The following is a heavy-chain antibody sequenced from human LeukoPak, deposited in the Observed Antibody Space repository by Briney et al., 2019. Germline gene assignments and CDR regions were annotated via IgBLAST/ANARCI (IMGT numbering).Heavy chain of an antibody. Sequence: GGSLRLSCAASGFTVSSNYMSWVRQAPGKGLEWVSAISGSGGSTYYADSVKGRFTISRDNSKNTLYLQMNSLRAEDTAVYYCAKSFRSGFPDYYYYYGMDVWGQGTTVTVSS. D-gene: IGHD2-21*01. V-gene: IGHV3-23*01. CDR1: GFTVSSNY. CDR2: ISGSGGST. J-gene: IGHJ6*02. CDR3: AKSFRSGFPDYYYYYGMDV.